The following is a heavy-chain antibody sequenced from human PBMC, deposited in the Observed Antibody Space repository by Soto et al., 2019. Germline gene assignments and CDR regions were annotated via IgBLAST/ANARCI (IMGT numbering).Heavy chain of an antibody. CDR1: GFTVSSNY. V-gene: IGHV3-66*01. CDR2: IYSGGST. CDR3: ARDLSSDYGMDV. Sequence: EVQLVESGGGLVQPGGSLRLSCAASGFTVSSNYMSWVRQAPGKGLEWVSVIYSGGSTYYADSVKGRFTISRDNSKNTLYLQMNSLRDEDTAVYYCARDLSSDYGMDVWGQGTTVTVSS. J-gene: IGHJ6*02.